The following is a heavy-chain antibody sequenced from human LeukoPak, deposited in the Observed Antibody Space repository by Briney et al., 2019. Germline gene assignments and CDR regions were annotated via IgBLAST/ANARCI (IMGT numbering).Heavy chain of an antibody. J-gene: IGHJ4*02. CDR2: IYYSGST. Sequence: SETLSFTCTVSGGSISSYYWSWIRQPPGKGLEWIGYIYYSGSTNYNPSLKSRVTISVDTSKNQFSLKLSSVTAADTAVYYCARSVLTTVTTDYYFDYWGQGTLVTVSS. CDR1: GGSISSYY. CDR3: ARSVLTTVTTDYYFDY. D-gene: IGHD4-17*01. V-gene: IGHV4-59*08.